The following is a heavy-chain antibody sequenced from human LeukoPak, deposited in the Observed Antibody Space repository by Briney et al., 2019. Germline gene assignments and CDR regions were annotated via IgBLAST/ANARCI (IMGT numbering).Heavy chain of an antibody. J-gene: IGHJ4*02. CDR3: ATYRQVLLPFES. V-gene: IGHV3-23*01. CDR2: IFPSSGEI. D-gene: IGHD2-8*02. CDR1: GFTFSSYA. Sequence: GGSLRLSCAASGFTFSSYAMIWVRQPPGKGLEGVSSIFPSSGEIHYADSVRGRFTISRDNSKSTLSLQMNSLRAEDTAIYYCATYRQVLLPFESWGQGTLVTVSS.